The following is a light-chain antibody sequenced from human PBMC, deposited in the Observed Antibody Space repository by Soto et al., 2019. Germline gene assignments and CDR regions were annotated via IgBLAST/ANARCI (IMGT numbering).Light chain of an antibody. CDR3: SSYTSSITYV. J-gene: IGLJ1*01. CDR1: SSDVGGYNY. CDR2: EVS. V-gene: IGLV2-14*01. Sequence: QSALTQPASVSGSPRQSITISCTGTSSDVGGYNYVSWYQQHPGKAPKLIIYEVSNRPSGVSSRFSGSKSGNTASLTISGLQAEDEADYYCSSYTSSITYVFGSGTKVTVL.